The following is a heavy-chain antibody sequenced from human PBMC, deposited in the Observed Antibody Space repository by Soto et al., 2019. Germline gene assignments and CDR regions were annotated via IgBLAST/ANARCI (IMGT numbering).Heavy chain of an antibody. J-gene: IGHJ4*02. CDR3: ATRSPAFDY. V-gene: IGHV1-18*01. Sequence: GASVKVSCKASGYTFTSYGISWVRQAPGQGLEWMGWISTSRGNTDYAQKFQGRVTMTTDTSTSTAYMELRSLRPDDTAVYYCATRSPAFDYWGQGTLVTVSS. CDR2: ISTSRGNT. CDR1: GYTFTSYG.